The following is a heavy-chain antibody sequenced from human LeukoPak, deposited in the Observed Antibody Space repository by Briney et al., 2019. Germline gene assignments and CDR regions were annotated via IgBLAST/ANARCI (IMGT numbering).Heavy chain of an antibody. CDR2: IKQDGSEK. V-gene: IGHV3-7*01. J-gene: IGHJ6*04. CDR1: GFTFNNYA. D-gene: IGHD2-2*01. CDR3: ATRYCSIAACRASSYKCMDD. Sequence: GGSLRLSCAASGFTFNNYAMNWVRQAPGKGLEWVANIKQDGSEKYYVDSVQGRFIISRDNAQNSVHLQMNSLRAEDTAVYYCATRYCSIAACRASSYKCMDDWGKGTTVIVSS.